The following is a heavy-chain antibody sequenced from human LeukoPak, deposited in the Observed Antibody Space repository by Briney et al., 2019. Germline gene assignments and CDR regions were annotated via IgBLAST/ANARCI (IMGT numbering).Heavy chain of an antibody. V-gene: IGHV3-20*04. CDR1: GFTFDEYG. J-gene: IGHJ4*02. CDR2: IDWNGGST. D-gene: IGHD3-22*01. Sequence: GGSLRLSCAASGFTFDEYGMSWVRQTPGKGLEWVGGIDWNGGSTGYADSVKGRFTISRNNAKNSLYLQMNSLRAEDTALYYCARRAMIVVATPAVDYWGQGTLVTVSS. CDR3: ARRAMIVVATPAVDY.